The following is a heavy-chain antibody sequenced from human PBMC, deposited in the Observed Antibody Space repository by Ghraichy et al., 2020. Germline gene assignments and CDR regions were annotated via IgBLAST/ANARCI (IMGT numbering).Heavy chain of an antibody. D-gene: IGHD1-26*01. CDR2: ISGSGGST. V-gene: IGHV3-23*01. J-gene: IGHJ4*02. Sequence: GGSLRLSCAASEFTFSNYAMSWVRQAPGKGLEWVSAISGSGGSTYYTDSVKGRFTISRDNSKNTLYLQMNSLRAEDTAVYYCAKEKFQWELPKMWDYWGQGTLVTVSS. CDR3: AKEKFQWELPKMWDY. CDR1: EFTFSNYA.